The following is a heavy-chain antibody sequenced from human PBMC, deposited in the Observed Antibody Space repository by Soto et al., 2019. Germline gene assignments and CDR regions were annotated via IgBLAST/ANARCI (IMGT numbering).Heavy chain of an antibody. V-gene: IGHV1-2*02. D-gene: IGHD3-16*01. J-gene: IGHJ4*02. Sequence: QVQLVQSGAEVKKPGASVKVSCKASGYTFTGYYMHWVRQAPGQGLEWMGWINPNSGGTNYAQKFQGRVTMTRDTSISTAYMELSRLRSDDTAVYYCAKDSSDYVRGSHRDSDSWGQGTLVTVSS. CDR3: AKDSSDYVRGSHRDSDS. CDR1: GYTFTGYY. CDR2: INPNSGGT.